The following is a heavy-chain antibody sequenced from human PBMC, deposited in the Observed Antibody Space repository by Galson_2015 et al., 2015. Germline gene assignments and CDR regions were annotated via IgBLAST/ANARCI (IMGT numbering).Heavy chain of an antibody. Sequence: SVKVSCKASGYTFTSYYMHWVRQAPRQGLEWMGIINPSGGSTSYAQKFQGRVTMTRDTSTSTVYMELSSLRSEDTAVYYCARTLGVDPRTPGNNFFDYWGQGTLVTVSS. CDR3: ARTLGVDPRTPGNNFFDY. CDR2: INPSGGST. V-gene: IGHV1-46*01. J-gene: IGHJ4*02. D-gene: IGHD2-15*01. CDR1: GYTFTSYY.